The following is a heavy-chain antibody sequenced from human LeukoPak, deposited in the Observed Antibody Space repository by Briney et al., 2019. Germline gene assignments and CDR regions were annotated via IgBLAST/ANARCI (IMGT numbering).Heavy chain of an antibody. CDR2: IYSGGST. CDR1: GFTVSNNY. V-gene: IGHV3-53*01. D-gene: IGHD3-22*01. J-gene: IGHJ4*02. Sequence: GGSLRLSCAASGFTVSNNYMSWVRQAPGKGLGWASLIYSGGSTYYADSVKGRFTISRDNSKNTLYLQMNSLRADDTAVYYCASYSSLDYWGQGTLVTVSS. CDR3: ASYSSLDY.